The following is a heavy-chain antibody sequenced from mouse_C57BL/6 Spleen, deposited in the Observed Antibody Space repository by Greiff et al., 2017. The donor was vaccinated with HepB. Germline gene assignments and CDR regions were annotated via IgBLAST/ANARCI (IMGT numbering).Heavy chain of an antibody. V-gene: IGHV5-17*01. D-gene: IGHD4-1*01. J-gene: IGHJ2*01. CDR1: GFTFSDYG. CDR2: ISSGSSTN. CDR3: ARSLTLYYFDY. Sequence: EVKLMESGGGLVKPGGSLKLSCAASGFTFSDYGMHWVRQAPEKGLEWVAYISSGSSTNYYADTVKGRFTISRDNAKNTLFLQMTSLRSEDTAMYYCARSLTLYYFDYWGQGTTLTVSS.